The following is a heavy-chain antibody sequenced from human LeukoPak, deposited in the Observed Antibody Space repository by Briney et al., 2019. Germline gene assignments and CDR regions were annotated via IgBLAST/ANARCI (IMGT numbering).Heavy chain of an antibody. CDR2: INPNSGGT. CDR1: GYTFTGYY. V-gene: IGHV1-2*02. CDR3: ARDVWERVALSHYYMDV. D-gene: IGHD1-26*01. Sequence: GASVKVSCKASGYTFTGYYMHWVRQAPGQGLEWMGWINPNSGGTNYAQKFQGRVTMTRDTSISTAYMELSRLRSDDTAVYYCARDVWERVALSHYYMDVWGKGTTVTVSS. J-gene: IGHJ6*03.